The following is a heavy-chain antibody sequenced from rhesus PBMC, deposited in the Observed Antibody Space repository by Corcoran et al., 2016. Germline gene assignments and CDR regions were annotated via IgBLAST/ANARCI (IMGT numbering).Heavy chain of an antibody. Sequence: QVQLVQSGAEVKEPGSSVTVSCWTSGYTFTDYYITWVRQAPGRGLEWGGKITTETCDTDFARRSLGRIILPRDTSTATVDMKVTSLMSEDTAMYYCLRGGYGSVVDYWGQGVLVTVSS. V-gene: IGHV1-138*01. CDR3: LRGGYGSVVDY. D-gene: IGHD4-29*01. J-gene: IGHJ4*01. CDR2: ITTETCDT. CDR1: GYTFTDYY.